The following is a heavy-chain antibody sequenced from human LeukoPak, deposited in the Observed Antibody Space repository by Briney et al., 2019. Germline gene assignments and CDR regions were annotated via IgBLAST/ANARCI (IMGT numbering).Heavy chain of an antibody. J-gene: IGHJ3*02. D-gene: IGHD3-3*01. Sequence: ASVKVCCKVSGYTLTELSMHWVRQAPGKGLEWMGGFDPEDGETIYAQKFQGRVTMTEDTSTDTAYMELSSLRSEDTAVYYCARGILQYYDFWSGCRNCRNAFDIWGQGTMVTVSS. CDR2: FDPEDGET. CDR3: ARGILQYYDFWSGCRNCRNAFDI. V-gene: IGHV1-24*01. CDR1: GYTLTELS.